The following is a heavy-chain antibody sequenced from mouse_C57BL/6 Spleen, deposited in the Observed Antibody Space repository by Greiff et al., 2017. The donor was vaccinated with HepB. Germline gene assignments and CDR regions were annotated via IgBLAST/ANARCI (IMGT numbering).Heavy chain of an antibody. CDR2: ISDGGSYT. CDR3: ARDRGWDY. Sequence: DVKLVESGGGLVKPGGSLKLSCAASGFTFSSYAMSWVRQTPEKRLEWVATISDGGSYTYYPDNVKGRFTISRDNAKNNLYLQMSHLKSEDTAMYYCARDRGWDYWGQGTTLTVSS. J-gene: IGHJ2*01. CDR1: GFTFSSYA. V-gene: IGHV5-4*01. D-gene: IGHD2-3*01.